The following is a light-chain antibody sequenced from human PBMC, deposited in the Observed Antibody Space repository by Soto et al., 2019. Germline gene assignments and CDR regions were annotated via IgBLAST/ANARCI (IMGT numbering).Light chain of an antibody. CDR3: YSYAGSYTWV. CDR2: DVT. V-gene: IGLV2-11*01. J-gene: IGLJ3*02. CDR1: SNDVGGYNY. Sequence: QSALTQPRSVSGSPGQSVTISCTGTSNDVGGYNYVSWYQQHPGKAPKLMIYDVTKRPSGVPDRFSGSKSGNTASLTISGLQAEDEADYYCYSYAGSYTWVFGGGTKLTVL.